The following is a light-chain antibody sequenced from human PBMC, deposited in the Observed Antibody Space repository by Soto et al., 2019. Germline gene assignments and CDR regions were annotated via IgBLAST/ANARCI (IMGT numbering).Light chain of an antibody. CDR1: QSLVHRDGNTY. CDR3: MQATQFPRT. CDR2: KIS. V-gene: IGKV2-24*01. Sequence: DIVLTQTPLSSPVTLGQPASISCRSSQSLVHRDGNTYLRWLQQRPGQPPRLLFYKISNRFSVVPDRFSGSGAGTDFTLKISRVEAEDVAVYYCMQATQFPRTFGQGTKLEIK. J-gene: IGKJ2*01.